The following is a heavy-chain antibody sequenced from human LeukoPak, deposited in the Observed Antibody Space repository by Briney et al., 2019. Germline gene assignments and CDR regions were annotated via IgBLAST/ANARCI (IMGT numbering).Heavy chain of an antibody. D-gene: IGHD6-19*01. CDR2: ISSSSSYI. CDR3: ARESIAVAGFDY. V-gene: IGHV3-21*01. J-gene: IGHJ4*02. Sequence: GGSLRLSCAASGFTFSSYSMNWVRQAPGKGLEWVSSISSSSSYIYYADSVKGRFTISRDNAKNSLYLQMNNLRAEDTAVYYCARESIAVAGFDYWGQGTLVTVSS. CDR1: GFTFSSYS.